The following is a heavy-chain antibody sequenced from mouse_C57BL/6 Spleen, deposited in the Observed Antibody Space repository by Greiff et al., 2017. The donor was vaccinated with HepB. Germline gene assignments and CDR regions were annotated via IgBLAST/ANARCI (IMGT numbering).Heavy chain of an antibody. D-gene: IGHD1-1*01. CDR2: INPNYGTT. J-gene: IGHJ4*01. V-gene: IGHV1-39*01. Sequence: EVQLQQSGPELVKPGASVKISCKASGYSFTDYNMNWVKQSNGKSLEWIGVINPNYGTTSYNQKFKGKATLTVDQSSSTAYMQLNSLTSEDSAVYCCARSGVTTIVANDAMDYWGQGTSVTVSS. CDR1: GYSFTDYN. CDR3: ARSGVTTIVANDAMDY.